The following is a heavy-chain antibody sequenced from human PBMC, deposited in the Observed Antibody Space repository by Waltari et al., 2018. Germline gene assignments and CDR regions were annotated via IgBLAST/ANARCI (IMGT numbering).Heavy chain of an antibody. D-gene: IGHD4-17*01. CDR3: ARDPTTVTTYYYGMDV. Sequence: QVQLVQSGAEVKKPGSSVKVSCKASGGTFSSYTISWVRPAPGQGLEWMGRIIPILGIANYAQKFQGRVTITADKSTSTAYMELSSLRSEDTAVYYCARDPTTVTTYYYGMDVWGQGTTVTVSS. CDR2: IIPILGIA. CDR1: GGTFSSYT. V-gene: IGHV1-69*08. J-gene: IGHJ6*02.